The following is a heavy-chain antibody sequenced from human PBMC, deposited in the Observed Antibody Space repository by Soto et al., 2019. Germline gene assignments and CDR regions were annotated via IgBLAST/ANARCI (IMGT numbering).Heavy chain of an antibody. V-gene: IGHV3-23*01. J-gene: IGHJ4*02. CDR3: AKGALVATISETFDY. D-gene: IGHD5-12*01. CDR2: ISGSGGST. Sequence: EVQLLESGGGLVQPGGSLSLSGAASGFTFGSYAISWVRLAPGKGLVWVSAISGSGGSTYYGDSVKGRFTISRDNSKNTLYLQMNSLRAEDTAVYYCAKGALVATISETFDYWGQGTLVTVSS. CDR1: GFTFGSYA.